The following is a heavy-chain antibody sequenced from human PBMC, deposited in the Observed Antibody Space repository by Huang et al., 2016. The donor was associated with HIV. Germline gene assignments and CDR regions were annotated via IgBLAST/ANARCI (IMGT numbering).Heavy chain of an antibody. CDR3: ATPHHFDSSGYYWFFDL. CDR2: IILLFQEK. D-gene: IGHD3-22*01. V-gene: IGHV1-69*05. Sequence: QVQLVQSGGEVKRPGSSVNVSCKASGDNLNTYPIAWVRQAPGHGPGWMGGIILLFQEKYYAQKSQDRVTFTTDGSRTTVYMELTNLRSEDTAVYYCATPHHFDSSGYYWFFDLWGRGTLVTVSS. J-gene: IGHJ2*01. CDR1: GDNLNTYP.